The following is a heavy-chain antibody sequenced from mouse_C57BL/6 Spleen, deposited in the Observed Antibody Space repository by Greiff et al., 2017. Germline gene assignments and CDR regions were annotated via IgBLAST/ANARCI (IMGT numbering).Heavy chain of an antibody. J-gene: IGHJ1*03. Sequence: VKLVESGGGLVKPGGSLKLSCAASGFTFSSYAMYWVRQTPEKRLEWVATISDGGSYTYYPANVKGRFTISRDNAKNNLYLQMSHLKSEETAMYYCARVYYSNYGYFDVWGTGTTVTVSS. CDR2: ISDGGSYT. CDR1: GFTFSSYA. V-gene: IGHV5-4*03. CDR3: ARVYYSNYGYFDV. D-gene: IGHD2-5*01.